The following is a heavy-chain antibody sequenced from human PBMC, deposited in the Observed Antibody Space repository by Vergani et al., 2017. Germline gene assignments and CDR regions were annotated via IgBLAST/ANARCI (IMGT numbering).Heavy chain of an antibody. V-gene: IGHV3-48*04. CDR2: ISSSSSTI. CDR1: GFTFSSYS. CDR3: ARDLSYSSGWYPYY. D-gene: IGHD6-19*01. Sequence: EVQLVESGGGLVQPGGSLRLSCAASGFTFSSYSMNWVRQAPGKGLEWVSYISSSSSTIYYAESVKGRFTIARDNAKNSLYLQMNSLRAEDTAVYSCARDLSYSSGWYPYYWGQGTLVTVSS. J-gene: IGHJ4*02.